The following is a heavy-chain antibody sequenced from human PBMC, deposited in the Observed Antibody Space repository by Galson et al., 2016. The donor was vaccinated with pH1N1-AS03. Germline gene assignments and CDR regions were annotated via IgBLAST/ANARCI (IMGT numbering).Heavy chain of an antibody. CDR3: GKDLNRFGGPMPHLPIDS. CDR2: ITWDGAFT. CDR1: GFTFDQYA. V-gene: IGHV3-43D*04. D-gene: IGHD4-23*01. J-gene: IGHJ4*02. Sequence: SLRLSCAASGFTFDQYAMHWVRQRPGKGPEWVSVITWDGAFTYYADAVKGRFIISRDIAKTSLYLQMNSLRVEDTALYYCGKDLNRFGGPMPHLPIDSWGQGTLVTVSS.